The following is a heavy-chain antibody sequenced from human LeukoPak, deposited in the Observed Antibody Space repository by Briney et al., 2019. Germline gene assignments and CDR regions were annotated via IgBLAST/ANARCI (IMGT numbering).Heavy chain of an antibody. Sequence: GGSLRLSCAASGFTFNSYAMSWVRQASGKGLEWVSAISGSGGSTYYADSVKGRFTISRDNSKNTLYLQMNSLRAEDTAVYYCAKVGRWLQLGYFDYWGQGTLVTVSS. V-gene: IGHV3-23*01. CDR3: AKVGRWLQLGYFDY. CDR1: GFTFNSYA. J-gene: IGHJ4*02. CDR2: ISGSGGST. D-gene: IGHD5-12*01.